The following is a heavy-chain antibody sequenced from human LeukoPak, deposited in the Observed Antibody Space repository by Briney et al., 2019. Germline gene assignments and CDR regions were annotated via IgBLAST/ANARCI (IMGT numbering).Heavy chain of an antibody. CDR2: MNPNSGNT. CDR3: ARVGNSDSSYRY. Sequence: GASVKVSCKASGYTFTSYYMHWVRQATGQGLEWMGWMNPNSGNTGYAQKFQGRVTMTRNTSISTAYMELSSLRSEDTAVYYCARVGNSDSSYRYWGQGTLVTVSS. J-gene: IGHJ4*02. D-gene: IGHD5-12*01. CDR1: GYTFTSYY. V-gene: IGHV1-8*02.